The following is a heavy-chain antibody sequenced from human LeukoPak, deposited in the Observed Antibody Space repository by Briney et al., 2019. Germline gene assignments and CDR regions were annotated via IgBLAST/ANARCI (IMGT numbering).Heavy chain of an antibody. CDR1: GGSISSYY. CDR2: ISGSGGST. CDR3: AKGKGSAYYFDY. D-gene: IGHD1-26*01. Sequence: ETLSLTCTVSGGSISSYYWSWIRQPPGKGLEWVSAISGSGGSTYYADSVKGQFTISRDNSKNTLYLQMNSLRAEDTAVYYCAKGKGSAYYFDYWGQGTLVTVSS. V-gene: IGHV3-23*01. J-gene: IGHJ4*02.